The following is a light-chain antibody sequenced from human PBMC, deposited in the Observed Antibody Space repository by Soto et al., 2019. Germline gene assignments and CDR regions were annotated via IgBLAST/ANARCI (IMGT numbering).Light chain of an antibody. CDR2: KAS. J-gene: IGKJ1*01. V-gene: IGKV1-5*03. Sequence: DIQMTQSPSTLSGSVGDSVTIPCRASQTISSWLAWYQQNPGKAPKLLIYKASTLKSGVPSRFSGSGSGTEFTLTISSLQPDDFATYYCQHYNSYSEAFGQGTKVDIK. CDR3: QHYNSYSEA. CDR1: QTISSW.